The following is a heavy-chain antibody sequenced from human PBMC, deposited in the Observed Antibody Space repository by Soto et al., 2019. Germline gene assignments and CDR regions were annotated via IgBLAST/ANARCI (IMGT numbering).Heavy chain of an antibody. Sequence: SETGSLTCSVSGGSINYNSYYWGWIRQPPGKGLEWVGGIFSTGTTYYSPSLKDRVTISVDTSKNSFSLNLTSVTAADTAVYFCARLVTVAPVGNGWGQGTMVIVSS. V-gene: IGHV4-39*02. CDR1: GGSINYNSYY. CDR3: ARLVTVAPVGNG. CDR2: IFSTGTT. J-gene: IGHJ4*02. D-gene: IGHD6-19*01.